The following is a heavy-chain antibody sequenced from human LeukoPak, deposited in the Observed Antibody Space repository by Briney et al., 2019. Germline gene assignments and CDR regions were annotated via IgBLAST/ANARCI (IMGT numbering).Heavy chain of an antibody. Sequence: SGTLSLTCAVYGGSFSGYYWSWIRQPPGKGLEWIGEIHPSGSTNYSPSLNSRVTISVDTSKNQFSLKLSSVTAADTAVYYCARGTGRSKVAYWGQGTLVTVSS. D-gene: IGHD2-2*01. CDR1: GGSFSGYY. CDR3: ARGTGRSKVAY. J-gene: IGHJ4*02. V-gene: IGHV4-34*01. CDR2: IHPSGST.